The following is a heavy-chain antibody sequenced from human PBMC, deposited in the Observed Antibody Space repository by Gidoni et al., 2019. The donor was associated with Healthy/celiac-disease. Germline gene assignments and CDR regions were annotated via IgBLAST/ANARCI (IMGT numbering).Heavy chain of an antibody. Sequence: QLQLQESGPGLVKPSETLSLTCTVSGGSISSSSYYWGWIRQPPGKGLEWIGSIYYSGSTYYNPSLKSRVTISVDTSKNQFSLKLSSVTAADTAVYYCAGRSAVTAIRLFDYWGQGTLVTVSS. CDR1: GGSISSSSYY. V-gene: IGHV4-39*01. J-gene: IGHJ4*02. CDR3: AGRSAVTAIRLFDY. CDR2: IYYSGST. D-gene: IGHD2-21*02.